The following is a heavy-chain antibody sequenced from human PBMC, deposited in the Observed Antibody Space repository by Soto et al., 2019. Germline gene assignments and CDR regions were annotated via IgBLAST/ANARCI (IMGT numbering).Heavy chain of an antibody. Sequence: GGSLRLSCAASGFSFTNYAMSWVRQAPGKGLEWVSAITGSGGDTYHADSVKGRFTISRDNAMNTLYLQMSSLRVEDTAVYFCARDGVGDTTFFGYYDYWGQGTLVTVSS. CDR1: GFSFTNYA. J-gene: IGHJ4*02. V-gene: IGHV3-23*01. CDR3: ARDGVGDTTFFGYYDY. CDR2: ITGSGGDT. D-gene: IGHD1-26*01.